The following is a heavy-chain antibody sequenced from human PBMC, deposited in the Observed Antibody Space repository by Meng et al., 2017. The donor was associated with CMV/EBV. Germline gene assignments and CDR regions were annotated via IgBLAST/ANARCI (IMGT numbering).Heavy chain of an antibody. J-gene: IGHJ4*02. CDR3: TTGPIRITIFGVVFHY. Sequence: GESLKISCAASGFTFSNAWMSWVRQAPGKGLEWVGRIKSKTDGGTTDYAAPVKGRFTIPRDDSKNTLYLQMNSLKTEDTAVYYCTTGPIRITIFGVVFHYWGQGTLVTVSS. CDR2: IKSKTDGGTT. CDR1: GFTFSNAW. D-gene: IGHD3-3*01. V-gene: IGHV3-15*01.